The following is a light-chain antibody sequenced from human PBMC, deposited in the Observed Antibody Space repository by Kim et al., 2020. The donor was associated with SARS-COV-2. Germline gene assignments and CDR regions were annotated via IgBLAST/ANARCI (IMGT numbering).Light chain of an antibody. CDR2: EDT. CDR1: KLGKKY. CDR3: QAWDSSTAV. J-gene: IGLJ3*02. Sequence: GSPGQTASSTCSGDKLGKKYADWYQQKPGQSPVLIIYEDTKRPSGIPERFSGSNSGNTATLTISGTQAMDEADYYCQAWDSSTAVFGGGTQLTVL. V-gene: IGLV3-1*01.